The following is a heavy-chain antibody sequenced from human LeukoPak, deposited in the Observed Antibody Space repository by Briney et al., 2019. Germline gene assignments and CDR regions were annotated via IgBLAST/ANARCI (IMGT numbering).Heavy chain of an antibody. V-gene: IGHV1-8*03. Sequence: ASVTVFCKASGYTFTSYDINWVRQATGQGPEGMGWMNPNSGNTDYEQKFQGRVTITRNTSISTAYMELSSLRSEDTAVYYCARGTRTMTTVTTGGWSVHYYYYMDVWGKGTTVTVSS. CDR1: GYTFTSYD. CDR3: ARGTRTMTTVTTGGWSVHYYYYMDV. J-gene: IGHJ6*03. CDR2: MNPNSGNT. D-gene: IGHD4-17*01.